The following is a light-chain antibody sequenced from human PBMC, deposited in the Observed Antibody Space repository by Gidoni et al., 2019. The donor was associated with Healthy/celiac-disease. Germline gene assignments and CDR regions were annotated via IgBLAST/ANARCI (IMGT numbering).Light chain of an antibody. J-gene: IGLJ2*01. V-gene: IGLV3-25*03. CDR1: ALPKQY. CDR3: QSADSSGTYVV. Sequence: SYELTQPPSVSVPPGQTARITCPGDALPKQYAYWYQQKPGQAPVLVIYKDRERPSGIPVLFSGSSSGTTVTLTISGVQAEDEADYYCQSADSSGTYVVFGGGTKLTFL. CDR2: KDR.